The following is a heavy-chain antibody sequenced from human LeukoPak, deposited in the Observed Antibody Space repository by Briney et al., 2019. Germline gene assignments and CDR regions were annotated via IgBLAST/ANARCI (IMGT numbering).Heavy chain of an antibody. D-gene: IGHD3-22*01. J-gene: IGHJ4*02. V-gene: IGHV3-7*01. CDR1: GFTFSSYW. CDR3: ARDGLYYYDSSDDAFGY. CDR2: IKQDGSEK. Sequence: GGSLRLSCAASGFTFSSYWMSWVRQAPGKGLEWVANIKQDGSEKYYVDSVKGRFTISRDNAKNSLYLQMNSLRAEDTAVYYRARDGLYYYDSSDDAFGYWGQGTLVTVSS.